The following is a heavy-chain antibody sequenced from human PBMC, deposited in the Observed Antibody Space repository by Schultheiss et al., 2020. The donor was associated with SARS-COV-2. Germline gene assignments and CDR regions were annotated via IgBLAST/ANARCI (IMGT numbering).Heavy chain of an antibody. CDR1: GGSISSYY. Sequence: SETLSLTCAVYGGSISSYYWSWIRQPAGKGLEWIGRIYTSGSTNYNPSLKSRVTISVDTSKNQFSLKLSSVTAADTAVYYCARHSLRERYDFWSGSLDPWGQGTLVTVSS. V-gene: IGHV4-59*10. CDR3: ARHSLRERYDFWSGSLDP. J-gene: IGHJ5*02. CDR2: IYTSGST. D-gene: IGHD3-3*01.